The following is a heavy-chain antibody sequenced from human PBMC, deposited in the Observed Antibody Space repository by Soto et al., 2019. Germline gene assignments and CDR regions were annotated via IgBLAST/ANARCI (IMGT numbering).Heavy chain of an antibody. CDR3: ARVEYGDYSYYFDY. V-gene: IGHV4-59*01. CDR1: GGSISSYY. D-gene: IGHD4-17*01. Sequence: SETLSLTCTVSGGSISSYYWSWIRQTPGKGLEWIGYIYYSGSTNYNPSLKSRVTISVDTSKNQFSLKLSSVTAADTAVYYCARVEYGDYSYYFDYWGQGTLVTVSS. CDR2: IYYSGST. J-gene: IGHJ4*02.